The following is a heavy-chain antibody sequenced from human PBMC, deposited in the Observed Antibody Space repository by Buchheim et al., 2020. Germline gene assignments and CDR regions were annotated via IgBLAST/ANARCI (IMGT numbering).Heavy chain of an antibody. CDR2: ISGSGGRT. CDR1: GFTFSSYA. CDR3: AKDPLSDDNSGPY. J-gene: IGHJ4*02. D-gene: IGHD3-22*01. Sequence: EVQLLESGGGLVQPGGSLRLSCAASGFTFSSYAMSWVRQAPGKGLEWVSGISGSGGRTYYAASVKGRFTILRDNSKNTLYLQMNSLRAEDTAVYNCAKDPLSDDNSGPYWGQGTL. V-gene: IGHV3-23*01.